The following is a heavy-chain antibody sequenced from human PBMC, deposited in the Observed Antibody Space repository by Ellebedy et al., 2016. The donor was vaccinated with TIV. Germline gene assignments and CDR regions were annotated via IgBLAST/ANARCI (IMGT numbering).Heavy chain of an antibody. CDR1: GYRFTDYW. CDR2: IDLSDSYT. J-gene: IGHJ4*02. CDR3: ARRTASGPGDY. V-gene: IGHV5-10-1*01. D-gene: IGHD2-8*02. Sequence: KVSCKGSGYRFTDYWIAWVRQMPGKGLEWMGMIDLSDSYTKYNPSFQGHVTISADKSITTAYLQWSSLKASDTAIYYCARRTASGPGDYWGQGTLVTVSS.